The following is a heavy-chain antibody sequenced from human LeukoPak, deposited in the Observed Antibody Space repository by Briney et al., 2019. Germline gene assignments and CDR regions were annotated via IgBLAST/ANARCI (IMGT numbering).Heavy chain of an antibody. D-gene: IGHD6-13*01. CDR3: ARDAKAAAGTQYYYYYGMDV. CDR2: ISWNSGSI. CDR1: GFTFDDYA. J-gene: IGHJ6*02. V-gene: IGHV3-9*01. Sequence: GGSLRLSCAASGFTFDDYAMHWVRQAPGKGLEWVSGISWNSGSIGYADSVKGRFTISRDNAKNSLYLQMNSLRAEDTAVYYCARDAKAAAGTQYYYYYGMDVWGQETTVTVSS.